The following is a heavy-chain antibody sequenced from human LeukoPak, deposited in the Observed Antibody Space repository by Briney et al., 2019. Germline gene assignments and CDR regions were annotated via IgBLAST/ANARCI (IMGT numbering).Heavy chain of an antibody. CDR3: ARDYGGVARFDI. CDR1: GYTFTSYG. Sequence: GASVKVSCKASGYTFTSYGISWVRQAPGQGLEWMGGIIPIFGTANYAQKFQGRVTITADESTSTAYMELSSPRSEDTAVYYCARDYGGVARFDIWGQGTMVTVSS. V-gene: IGHV1-69*13. J-gene: IGHJ3*02. D-gene: IGHD3-3*01. CDR2: IIPIFGTA.